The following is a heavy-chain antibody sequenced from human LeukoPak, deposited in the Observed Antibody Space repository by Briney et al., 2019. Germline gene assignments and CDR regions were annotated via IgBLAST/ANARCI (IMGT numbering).Heavy chain of an antibody. CDR2: IYYSGST. CDR3: ARGSYGSGSYLGLNWFDP. D-gene: IGHD3-10*01. V-gene: IGHV4-59*01. Sequence: SETLSLTCTVSGGFISSYYWSWIRQPPGKGLEWIGYIYYSGSTNYNPSPKSRVTISVDTSKNQFSLKLSSVTAADTAVYYCARGSYGSGSYLGLNWFDPWGQGTLVTVSS. CDR1: GGFISSYY. J-gene: IGHJ5*02.